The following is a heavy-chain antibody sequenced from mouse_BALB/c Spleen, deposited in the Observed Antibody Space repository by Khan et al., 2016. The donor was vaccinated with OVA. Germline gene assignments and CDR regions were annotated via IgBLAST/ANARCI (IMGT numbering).Heavy chain of an antibody. CDR2: INPSTGYT. V-gene: IGHV1-7*01. J-gene: IGHJ2*01. D-gene: IGHD1-1*01. CDR1: GYTFINYW. CDR3: ARRGLRWDFDY. Sequence: QVQLQQSGAELAKPGASVKMSCKASGYTFINYWILWVKQRPGQGLEWIGYINPSTGYTEYNQNFQDKATLTADKSSSTAYMQLSSLTSEDSAGYYCARRGLRWDFDYWGQGTTRTVSS.